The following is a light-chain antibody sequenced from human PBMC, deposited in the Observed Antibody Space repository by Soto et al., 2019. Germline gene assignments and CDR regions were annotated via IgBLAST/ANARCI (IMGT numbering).Light chain of an antibody. Sequence: EIVLTQSPGTLSLSPGERATLSCRASQSVSSSYLAWYQQRPGQAPRLLIYGASNRATGIPDRFSGSGSGTDFTLTISSLQSEDFAVYYCQQYGSSPLTFGGGTKVEIK. V-gene: IGKV3-20*01. J-gene: IGKJ4*01. CDR3: QQYGSSPLT. CDR1: QSVSSSY. CDR2: GAS.